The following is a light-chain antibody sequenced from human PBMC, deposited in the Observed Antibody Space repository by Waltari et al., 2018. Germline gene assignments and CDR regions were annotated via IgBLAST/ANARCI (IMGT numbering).Light chain of an antibody. CDR2: EVT. V-gene: IGLV2-14*01. CDR3: SSFTTIGTLVV. CDR1: SSDVGGYNH. J-gene: IGLJ2*01. Sequence: QSALTQPASVSGSPGQSITISCPGTSSDVGGYNHASWYQQQPGKAPKLLILEVTNRPSGISNRFSGSKSGNTASLTISGLQAEDEGEYYCSSFTTIGTLVVFGGGTKVTVL.